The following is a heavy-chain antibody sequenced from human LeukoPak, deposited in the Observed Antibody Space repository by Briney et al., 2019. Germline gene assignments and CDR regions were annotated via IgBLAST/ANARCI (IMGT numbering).Heavy chain of an antibody. J-gene: IGHJ4*02. Sequence: SESVSLTCTVSGGSISSYYWSWTRQPPGKGLEWIGYIHYSGSTDYNPALESRVTISADTAKNQFSLNLSSVTAADTAVYYCARDWRFCSGDHCSGIWGQGILVTVSS. CDR1: GGSISSYY. CDR2: IHYSGST. V-gene: IGHV4-59*01. D-gene: IGHD2-15*01. CDR3: ARDWRFCSGDHCSGI.